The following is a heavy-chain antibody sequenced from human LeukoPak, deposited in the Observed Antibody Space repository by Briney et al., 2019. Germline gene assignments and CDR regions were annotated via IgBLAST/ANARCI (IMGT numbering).Heavy chain of an antibody. V-gene: IGHV4-34*01. Sequence: SETLFLTCAVYGGSFSGYYWSWIRQPPGKGLEWIGEINHSGSTNYNPSLKSRVTISVDTSKNQFSLKLSSVTAADTAVYYCASRYCSSTSCYRYYYGMDVWGQGTTVTVSS. CDR3: ASRYCSSTSCYRYYYGMDV. CDR1: GGSFSGYY. CDR2: INHSGST. D-gene: IGHD2-2*01. J-gene: IGHJ6*02.